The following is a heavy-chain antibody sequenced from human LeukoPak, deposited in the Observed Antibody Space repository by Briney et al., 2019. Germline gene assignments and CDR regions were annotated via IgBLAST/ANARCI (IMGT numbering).Heavy chain of an antibody. CDR2: IKQDGSEK. CDR1: GDSISNSSYS. J-gene: IGHJ5*02. Sequence: ETLSLTCKVSGDSISNSSYSWAWIRQPPGKGLEWVANIKQDGSEKYYVDSVKGRFTISRDNAKNSLYLQMNSLRAEDTAVYYCARKLLTVPWGQGTLVTVSS. D-gene: IGHD3-10*01. CDR3: ARKLLTVP. V-gene: IGHV3-7*01.